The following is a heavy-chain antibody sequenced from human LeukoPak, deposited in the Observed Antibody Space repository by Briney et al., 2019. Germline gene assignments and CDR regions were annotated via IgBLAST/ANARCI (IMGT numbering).Heavy chain of an antibody. D-gene: IGHD3-22*01. CDR1: GYTFTSYA. V-gene: IGHV1-3*01. J-gene: IGHJ4*02. CDR3: ARGLGSGNYYAY. Sequence: GASVKVSCKASGYTFTSYAMHWVRQAPGQRLEWMGWINAGNGNTKYSQKFQGRVTITRDTSASTAYMELSSLRSEDTAVYYCARGLGSGNYYAYWGQGTLVTVSS. CDR2: INAGNGNT.